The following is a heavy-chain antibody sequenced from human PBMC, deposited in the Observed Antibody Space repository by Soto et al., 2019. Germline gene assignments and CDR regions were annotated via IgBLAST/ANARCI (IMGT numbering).Heavy chain of an antibody. J-gene: IGHJ6*02. D-gene: IGHD1-26*01. CDR1: GFTFSRDG. CDR2: IWYDGSNK. V-gene: IGHV3-33*01. CDR3: ARDRGATTVYCMDV. Sequence: GGSPRISCAGFGFTFSRDGMQRGRQAAGKGLEWVAVIWYDGSNKYYADSVKGRFTISRDNSKNTLYLEMNSLRAEDTAVYYCARDRGATTVYCMDVWGQGTTVTVSS.